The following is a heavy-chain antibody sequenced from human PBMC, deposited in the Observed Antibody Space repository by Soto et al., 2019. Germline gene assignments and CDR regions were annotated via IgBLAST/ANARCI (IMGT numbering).Heavy chain of an antibody. Sequence: GASVKVSCKASGYTFTGYYMHWVRQAPGQGLEWMGWINPNSGGTNYAQKFQGWVTMTRDTSISTAYMGLSRLRSDDTAVYYCARSSITIFGVVRDYYYYMDVWGEGTTVTVSS. CDR1: GYTFTGYY. D-gene: IGHD3-3*01. CDR3: ARSSITIFGVVRDYYYYMDV. V-gene: IGHV1-2*04. J-gene: IGHJ6*03. CDR2: INPNSGGT.